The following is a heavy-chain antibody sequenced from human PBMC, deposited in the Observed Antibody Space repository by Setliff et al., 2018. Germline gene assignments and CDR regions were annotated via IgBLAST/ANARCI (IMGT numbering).Heavy chain of an antibody. J-gene: IGHJ3*02. D-gene: IGHD6-19*01. CDR1: GFTLSRFW. CDR3: EGRAVADRGFDI. V-gene: IGHV3-74*01. Sequence: PGGSLRLSCVTSGFTLSRFWMHWVRQVPGKGLVWVSRLHPNGITTRYADSVKGRFTIYRDMAENSLYLQMNSLRAEDTAVYYCEGRAVADRGFDIWGQGTTVTDSS. CDR2: LHPNGITT.